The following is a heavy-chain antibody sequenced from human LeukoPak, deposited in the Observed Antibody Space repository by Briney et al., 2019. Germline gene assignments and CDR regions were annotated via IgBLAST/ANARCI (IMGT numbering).Heavy chain of an antibody. CDR2: MDPNSGNT. V-gene: IGHV1-8*01. CDR3: ARGPNKSDGGNSGSAWFDP. J-gene: IGHJ5*02. D-gene: IGHD4-23*01. Sequence: ASVKVSCKASGYTFTTYDINWVRQATGQGLEWMGWMDPNSGNTGYAQKFQGRVTMTRNTSISTACMELSSLRSEDTAVYYCARGPNKSDGGNSGSAWFDPWGQGTLVTVSS. CDR1: GYTFTTYD.